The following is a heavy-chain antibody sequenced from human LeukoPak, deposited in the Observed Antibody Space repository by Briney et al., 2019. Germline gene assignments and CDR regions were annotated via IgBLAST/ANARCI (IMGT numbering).Heavy chain of an antibody. D-gene: IGHD2-21*01. J-gene: IGHJ6*02. CDR3: GNTTYNHSLKSRITLSTVTSKNPYTPKLITVTAADTAVSYCASGPSSHYYSYYYYGMDV. CDR2: IYYSGST. V-gene: IGHV4-59*01. CDR1: GGSISRYY. Sequence: SETLSLTCTVSGGSISRYYWSCIRGPPGEGVEWIVYIYYSGSTNYNTPLKSRVTISVDTCKNQLSLELRSVSAPRTGAYYCGNTTYNHSLKSRITLSTVTSKNPYTPKLITVTAADTAVSYCASGPSSHYYSYYYYGMDVWGQGTTVTVSS.